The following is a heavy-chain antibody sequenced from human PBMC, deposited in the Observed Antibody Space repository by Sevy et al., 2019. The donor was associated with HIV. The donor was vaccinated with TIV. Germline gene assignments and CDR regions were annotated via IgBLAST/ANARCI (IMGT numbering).Heavy chain of an antibody. CDR2: ISAYNGNT. J-gene: IGHJ4*02. CDR3: ARDIIAVAGNEDFFDY. V-gene: IGHV1-18*01. Sequence: ASVKVSCKASGYTFTSYGISWVRQAPGQGLEWMGWISAYNGNTNYAQKLQGRVTTTTDTSTSTAYMELRSLRSDDTAVYYCARDIIAVAGNEDFFDYWGQGTLVTVSS. D-gene: IGHD6-19*01. CDR1: GYTFTSYG.